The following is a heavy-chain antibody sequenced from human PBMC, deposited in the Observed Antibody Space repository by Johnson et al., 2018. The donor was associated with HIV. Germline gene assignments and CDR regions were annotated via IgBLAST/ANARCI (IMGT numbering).Heavy chain of an antibody. CDR3: ARGRVSMKVVDLRGGGFDF. Sequence: QVQLVESGGGVVQPGRSLRLSCAASGFTFSSYAMHWVRQAPGQGLEWVAFISFDGPTKYYAASVKGRFTISRDNSNNTLYLQMNSLRVEDTALYLCARGRVSMKVVDLRGGGFDFWGQGTKVTVSS. CDR1: GFTFSSYA. V-gene: IGHV3-30*04. CDR2: ISFDGPTK. D-gene: IGHD3-22*01. J-gene: IGHJ3*01.